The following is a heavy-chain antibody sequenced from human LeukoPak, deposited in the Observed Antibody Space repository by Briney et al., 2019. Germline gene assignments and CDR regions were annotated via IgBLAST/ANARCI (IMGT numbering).Heavy chain of an antibody. CDR2: ISAYNGNT. V-gene: IGHV1-18*01. D-gene: IGHD6-6*01. Sequence: ASVKVSCKASGFTFTSYGISWVRQAPGQGLEWMGWISAYNGNTNYAQKLQGRVTMTTDTSTSTAYMELRSLRSDDTAVYYCARVEYSSSPRGGDAFDIWGQGTMVTVSS. CDR1: GFTFTSYG. CDR3: ARVEYSSSPRGGDAFDI. J-gene: IGHJ3*02.